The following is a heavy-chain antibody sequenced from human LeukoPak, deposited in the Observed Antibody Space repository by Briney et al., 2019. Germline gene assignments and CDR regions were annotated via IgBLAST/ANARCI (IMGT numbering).Heavy chain of an antibody. Sequence: GRSLRLSCAASGFTFSSYAMHWVRQAPGKGLEWVAVISYDGSNKYYADSVKGRFTISRDNSKNTLYLQMNSLRAEDTAVYYCASDIVRGGNTFNFDYWGQGTLVTVSS. CDR2: ISYDGSNK. J-gene: IGHJ4*02. CDR1: GFTFSSYA. V-gene: IGHV3-30*04. CDR3: ASDIVRGGNTFNFDY. D-gene: IGHD3-10*01.